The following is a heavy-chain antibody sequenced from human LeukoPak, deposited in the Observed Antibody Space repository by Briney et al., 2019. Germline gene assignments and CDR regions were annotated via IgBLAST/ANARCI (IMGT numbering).Heavy chain of an antibody. CDR3: ATEDIVVVPAGIDP. J-gene: IGHJ5*02. CDR2: IYYSGST. D-gene: IGHD2-2*01. CDR1: GGSISSSSYY. V-gene: IGHV4-39*07. Sequence: PSETLSLTCTVSGGSISSSSYYWGWIRQPPGKGLEWIGSIYYSGSTYYNPSLKSRVTISVDTSKNQFSLKLSSVTAADTAVYYCATEDIVVVPAGIDPWGQGTLVTVSS.